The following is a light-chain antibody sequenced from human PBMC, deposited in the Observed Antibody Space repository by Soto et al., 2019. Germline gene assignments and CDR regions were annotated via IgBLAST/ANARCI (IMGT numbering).Light chain of an antibody. CDR2: AAS. V-gene: IGKV1-39*01. J-gene: IGKJ4*01. CDR3: QQLDSYPLT. Sequence: DIQMTQSPSSLSASEGDRVTITCRASQSISSYLNWYQQKPGKAPKLLIYAASSLQSGVPSRFSGSGSGTDFTLTISSLQPEDFATYYCQQLDSYPLTFGGGPKV. CDR1: QSISSY.